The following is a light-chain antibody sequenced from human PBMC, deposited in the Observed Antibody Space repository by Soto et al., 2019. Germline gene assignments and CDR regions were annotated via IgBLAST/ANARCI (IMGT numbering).Light chain of an antibody. V-gene: IGKV1-9*01. CDR1: QGISSH. Sequence: QLTQSPSSLSASVGDRVTITCRASQGISSHLAWYQQKPGKAPKLLIYTASTLQTGVPSRFSGGGSGTDFTLSLSSLQPEDSATYYCQQVNSFPSTFGQGTRLEIK. J-gene: IGKJ5*01. CDR3: QQVNSFPST. CDR2: TAS.